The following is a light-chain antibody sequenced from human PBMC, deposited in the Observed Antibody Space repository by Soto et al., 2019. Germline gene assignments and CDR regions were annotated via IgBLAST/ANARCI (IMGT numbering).Light chain of an antibody. Sequence: QSVLTQPASVSGSPGQSITISCTGTSSDVGSYNYVSWYQQHPGKAPKLMIYDVSHRPSGVSNRFSGSKSGNTASLTISGLQTEDEADYYCSSYTSSSTLVLFGGGTQLTVL. J-gene: IGLJ2*01. CDR2: DVS. V-gene: IGLV2-14*01. CDR1: SSDVGSYNY. CDR3: SSYTSSSTLVL.